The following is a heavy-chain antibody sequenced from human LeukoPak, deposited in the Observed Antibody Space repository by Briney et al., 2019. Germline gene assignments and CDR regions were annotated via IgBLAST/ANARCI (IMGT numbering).Heavy chain of an antibody. Sequence: GSLRLSCAASGFTFSDYYMSWIRQAPGKGLEWVSYISSSSSTIYYADSVKGRFTISRDNAKNSLYLQMNSLRAEDTAVYYCARDGSGSYYHVDPIDYWGQGTLVTVSS. J-gene: IGHJ4*02. D-gene: IGHD3-10*01. CDR2: ISSSSSTI. CDR1: GFTFSDYY. CDR3: ARDGSGSYYHVDPIDY. V-gene: IGHV3-11*04.